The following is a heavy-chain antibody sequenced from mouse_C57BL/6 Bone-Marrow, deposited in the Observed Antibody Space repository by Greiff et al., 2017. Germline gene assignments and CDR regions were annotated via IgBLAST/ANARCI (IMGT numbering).Heavy chain of an antibody. V-gene: IGHV1-81*01. Sequence: VQLVESGAELARPGASVKLSCKASGYTFTSYGISWVKQRTGQGLEWIGEIYPRSGNTYYNEKFKGKATLTADKSSSTAYMELRSLTSEDSAVYFCARDYYGRHYYAMDYWGQGTAVTVSS. CDR2: IYPRSGNT. CDR1: GYTFTSYG. D-gene: IGHD1-1*01. CDR3: ARDYYGRHYYAMDY. J-gene: IGHJ4*01.